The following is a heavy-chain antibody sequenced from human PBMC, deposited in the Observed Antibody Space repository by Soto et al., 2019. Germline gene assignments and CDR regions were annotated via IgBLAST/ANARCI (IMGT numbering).Heavy chain of an antibody. Sequence: QVQLQESGPGLVKPSETLSLTCTVSGGSISSYYWSWIRQPPGKGLEWIGYIYYSGSTKYNPSLKSRATISVDTSKNQFSLKLSSVTAADTAVYYCARDPVYYVEGGGGFDPWGQGTLVTVSS. CDR1: GGSISSYY. D-gene: IGHD3-16*01. CDR2: IYYSGST. CDR3: ARDPVYYVEGGGGFDP. J-gene: IGHJ5*02. V-gene: IGHV4-59*01.